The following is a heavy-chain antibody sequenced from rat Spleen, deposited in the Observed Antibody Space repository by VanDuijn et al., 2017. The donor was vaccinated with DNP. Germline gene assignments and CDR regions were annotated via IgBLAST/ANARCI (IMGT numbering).Heavy chain of an antibody. D-gene: IGHD1-1*01. CDR2: ISYSGST. V-gene: IGHV3-1*01. Sequence: EVQLQESGPGLVKPSQSVSLTCSVTGYSITRNYWGWIRNFPGNKMEWIGHISYSGSTSYNPSLKSRISITRDTSKNQFFLQLNSVTTEDTATYYCARYYSGDAMDAWGRGTSVTVSS. J-gene: IGHJ4*01. CDR1: GYSITRNY. CDR3: ARYYSGDAMDA.